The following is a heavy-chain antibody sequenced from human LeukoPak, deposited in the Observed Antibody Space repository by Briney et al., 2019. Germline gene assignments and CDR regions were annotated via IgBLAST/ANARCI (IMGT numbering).Heavy chain of an antibody. CDR3: FRGGEIRYCSSTSCSDDAFDI. V-gene: IGHV3-21*01. CDR1: GFTFSSYS. CDR2: ISSSSSYI. D-gene: IGHD2-2*01. Sequence: GGSLRLSCAASGFTFSSYSMNWVRQAPGKGLEWVSSISSSSSYIYYADSVKGRFTISRDNAKNSLYLQMNSLRAEDTAVYYCFRGGEIRYCSSTSCSDDAFDIWGQGTMVTVSS. J-gene: IGHJ3*02.